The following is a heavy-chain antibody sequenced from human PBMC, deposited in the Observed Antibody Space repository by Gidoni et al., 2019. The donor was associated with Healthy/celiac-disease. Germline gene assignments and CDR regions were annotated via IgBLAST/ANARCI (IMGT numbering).Heavy chain of an antibody. Sequence: QVQLVQSAAAVKKPGSSVQVSCKASGSTLSSYDIRWVRQASGQGLEWMGGIIPILGTANYAQKFQGRVTITADKSTSTAYMELSSLRSEDTAVYYCAREVVVPAALASGKERNAFDILGQVTMVTVSS. CDR3: AREVVVPAALASGKERNAFDI. CDR1: GSTLSSYD. V-gene: IGHV1-69*06. J-gene: IGHJ3*02. CDR2: IIPILGTA. D-gene: IGHD2-2*01.